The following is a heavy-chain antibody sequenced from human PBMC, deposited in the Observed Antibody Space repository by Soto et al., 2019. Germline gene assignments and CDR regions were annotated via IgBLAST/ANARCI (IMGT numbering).Heavy chain of an antibody. CDR3: AMMGDAPYYYYGMDV. CDR1: GYTFTSYG. CDR2: INGYNGNT. J-gene: IGHJ6*02. Sequence: QVQLVQSGAEVKKPGASVKVSCKASGYTFTSYGISWVRQAPGQGLEWMGWINGYNGNTNHAQKLQGRVTMSTDTSTSTAFMEVRSLRSDDSAVYYCAMMGDAPYYYYGMDVWGQGTTVTVSS. V-gene: IGHV1-18*01. D-gene: IGHD3-16*01.